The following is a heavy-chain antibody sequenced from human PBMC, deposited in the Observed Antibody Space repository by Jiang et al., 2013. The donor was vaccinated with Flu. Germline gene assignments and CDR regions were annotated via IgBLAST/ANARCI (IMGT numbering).Heavy chain of an antibody. D-gene: IGHD6-19*01. CDR1: GFTFSSFA. CDR2: VSGSGATT. CDR3: AKGSRVAGTRYYFDY. V-gene: IGHV3-23*01. Sequence: VQLLESGGGLVQPGGSLRLSCAASGFTFSSFAMNWVRQAPGKGLECVSTVSGSGATTNYADSVKGRFTISRDNSKNTVYLQMNSLRAEDTAVYYCAKGSRVAGTRYYFDYWGQGTLVTV. J-gene: IGHJ4*02.